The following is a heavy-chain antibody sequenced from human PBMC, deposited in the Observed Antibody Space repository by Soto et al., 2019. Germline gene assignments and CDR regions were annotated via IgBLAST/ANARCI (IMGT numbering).Heavy chain of an antibody. CDR3: ARPLGHRKYYYYGMDV. J-gene: IGHJ6*02. CDR2: ISSSGSTI. V-gene: IGHV3-11*01. Sequence: GGSLRLSCAASGFTFSDYYMSWIRQAPGKGLVWVSYISSSGSTIYYADSVKGRFTISRDNAKNSLYLQMNSLRAEDTAVYYCARPLGHRKYYYYGMDVWGQGTTVTVSS. CDR1: GFTFSDYY.